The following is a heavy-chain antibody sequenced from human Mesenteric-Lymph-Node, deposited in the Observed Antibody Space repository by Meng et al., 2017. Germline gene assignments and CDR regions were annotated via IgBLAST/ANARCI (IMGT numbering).Heavy chain of an antibody. J-gene: IGHJ3*02. CDR3: AAKLGIAVADDAFDI. D-gene: IGHD6-19*01. CDR1: GYTFTGYY. V-gene: IGHV1-2*02. CDR2: INSNSGGT. Sequence: ASVKVSCKASGYTFTGYYMHWVRQAPGQGLEWMGWINSNSGGTNYAQKFQGRVTMTRDTSISTAYMELSRLRSDDTAVYYCAAKLGIAVADDAFDIWGQGTMVTVSS.